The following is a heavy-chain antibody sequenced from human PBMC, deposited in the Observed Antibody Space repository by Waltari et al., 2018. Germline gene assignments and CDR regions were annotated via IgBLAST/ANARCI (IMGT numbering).Heavy chain of an antibody. CDR2: INHSGST. Sequence: QVQLQQWGAGLLKPSETLSLTCAVYGGSFSGYYWSWIRQPPGKGLEWIGEINHSGSTNYNPSLKSRVTISVDTSKNQFSLKLSSVTAADTAVYYCARGGGYSGYDLGRVDYCGQGTLVTVSS. V-gene: IGHV4-34*01. D-gene: IGHD5-12*01. CDR3: ARGGGYSGYDLGRVDY. CDR1: GGSFSGYY. J-gene: IGHJ4*02.